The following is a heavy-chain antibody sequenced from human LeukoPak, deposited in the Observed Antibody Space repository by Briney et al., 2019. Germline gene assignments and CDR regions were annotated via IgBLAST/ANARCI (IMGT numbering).Heavy chain of an antibody. D-gene: IGHD3-3*01. Sequence: GASVKVSCKASGYTFTSYGISWVRQAPGQGLEWMGWISAYNGNTNYAQKLQGRVTMSTDTSTSKAYLELTRLRSEDTAVYYCAREGFGVVLITDYRRQGTLVTVSS. CDR3: AREGFGVVLITDY. J-gene: IGHJ4*02. CDR2: ISAYNGNT. CDR1: GYTFTSYG. V-gene: IGHV1-18*01.